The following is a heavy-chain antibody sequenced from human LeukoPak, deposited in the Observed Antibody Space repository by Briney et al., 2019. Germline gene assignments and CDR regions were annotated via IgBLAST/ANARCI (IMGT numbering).Heavy chain of an antibody. CDR2: FNPNSGGT. V-gene: IGHV1-2*02. J-gene: IGHJ5*02. CDR1: GYTFTGYY. D-gene: IGHD3-10*01. Sequence: GASVKVSCKASGYTFTGYYMHWVRQAPGQGLEWMGWFNPNSGGTNYAQKFQGRVTMTRDTSISTAYMELSRLRSDDTAVYYCARDGSGSYYKNWFDPWGQGTLVTVSS. CDR3: ARDGSGSYYKNWFDP.